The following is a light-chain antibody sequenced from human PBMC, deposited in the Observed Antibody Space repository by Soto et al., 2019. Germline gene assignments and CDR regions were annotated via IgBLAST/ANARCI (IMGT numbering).Light chain of an antibody. CDR3: QQYDNLQLT. CDR2: DAS. Sequence: DIQMTQSPSSLSASVGDRVTITCQASQAISNYLNLYQQKPGKAPKLLIYDASNLETGVPSRFSGSGSGTDFTFTISSLQPEDIATYYCQQYDNLQLTFGGGTKVEIK. V-gene: IGKV1-33*01. CDR1: QAISNY. J-gene: IGKJ4*01.